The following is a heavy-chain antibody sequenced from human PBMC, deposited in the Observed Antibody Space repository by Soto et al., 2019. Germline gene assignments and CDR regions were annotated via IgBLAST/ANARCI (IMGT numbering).Heavy chain of an antibody. J-gene: IGHJ5*02. D-gene: IGHD2-2*01. V-gene: IGHV3-49*04. CDR1: GFNLGDLY. CDR3: TRVVQGAAMPSLFDP. CDR2: IRSKAYGGTT. Sequence: FHSFSFRAPGFNLGDLYMILVLQAPGTGLEWVGFIRSKAYGGTTEYAASVKGRFTISRDDSKSIAYLQMNSLKTEDTAVYYCTRVVQGAAMPSLFDPWGQGILV.